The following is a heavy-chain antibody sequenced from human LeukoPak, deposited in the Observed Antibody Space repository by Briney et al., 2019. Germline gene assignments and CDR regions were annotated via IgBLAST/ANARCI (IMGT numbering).Heavy chain of an antibody. CDR1: GGSISSYY. CDR2: IYYSGST. D-gene: IGHD2-2*01. V-gene: IGHV4-59*12. Sequence: PSETLSLTCTVSGGSISSYYWSWIRQPPGKGLEWIGYIYYSGSTNYNPSLKSRVTMSVDTSKNQFSLKLSSVTAADTAVYYCARDVRVYCSSTSCYAPSYYYYYMDVWGKGTTVTVSS. CDR3: ARDVRVYCSSTSCYAPSYYYYYMDV. J-gene: IGHJ6*03.